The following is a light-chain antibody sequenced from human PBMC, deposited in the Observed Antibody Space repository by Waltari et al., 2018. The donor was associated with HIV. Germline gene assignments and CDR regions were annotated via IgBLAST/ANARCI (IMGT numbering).Light chain of an antibody. CDR1: SSDVGGYNY. CDR3: SSYTSSSTLV. CDR2: DVS. V-gene: IGLV2-14*03. J-gene: IGLJ3*02. Sequence: QSALTQPASVSGSPGQSITISCPATSSDVGGYNYVSWYQQKPGKAPKLMIFDVSNRPSGVSMRFSGSKSGNTASLTISGLQAEDEADYYCSSYTSSSTLVFGGGTRVTVL.